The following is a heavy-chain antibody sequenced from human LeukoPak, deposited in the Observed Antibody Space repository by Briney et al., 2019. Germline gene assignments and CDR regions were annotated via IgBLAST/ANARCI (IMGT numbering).Heavy chain of an antibody. J-gene: IGHJ4*02. V-gene: IGHV3-23*01. D-gene: IGHD3-22*01. CDR2: ISGSGGST. CDR3: AKAPHSSYDSSGYFLDY. Sequence: GGALRLSCAASGFTFSSYAMSWVRQAPGKGLEWVSAISGSGGSTYYADSVKGRFTTSRDNSKNTLYLQMNSLRAEDTAVYYCAKAPHSSYDSSGYFLDYWGQGTLVTVSS. CDR1: GFTFSSYA.